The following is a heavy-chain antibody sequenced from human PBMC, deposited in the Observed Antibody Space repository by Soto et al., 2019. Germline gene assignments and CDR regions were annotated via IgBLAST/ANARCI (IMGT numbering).Heavy chain of an antibody. D-gene: IGHD2-15*01. J-gene: IGHJ5*02. CDR3: ATDYVVVVAASLAGGCFDT. Sequence: PGACGRRSCAASVFTFSSYAMSWVRQSPGKGLEWVATISGSGGITYYADAVKGRVTIAREHSKKTLYLQMNSLRAEDTDVSSCATDYVVVVAASLAGGCFDTWGKGTLVTVSS. CDR2: ISGSGGIT. CDR1: VFTFSSYA. V-gene: IGHV3-23*01.